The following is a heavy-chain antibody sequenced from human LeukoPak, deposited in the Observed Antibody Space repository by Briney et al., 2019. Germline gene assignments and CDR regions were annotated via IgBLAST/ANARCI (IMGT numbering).Heavy chain of an antibody. CDR1: GFTFSSYG. D-gene: IGHD5-18*01. CDR2: ISYDGSNK. J-gene: IGHJ5*02. Sequence: GGSLRLSCAASGFTFSSYGMHWVRQAPGKGLEWVAVISYDGSNKYYADSVKGRFTISRDNSKNTLYLQMNSLRAEDTAVYYCAKDRVDTAMVAWGQGTLVTVS. V-gene: IGHV3-30*18. CDR3: AKDRVDTAMVA.